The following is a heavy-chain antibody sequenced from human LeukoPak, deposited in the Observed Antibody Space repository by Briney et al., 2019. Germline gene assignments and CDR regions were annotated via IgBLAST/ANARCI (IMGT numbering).Heavy chain of an antibody. Sequence: PGGSLRLSCAASGFTFSSYWMHWVRQAPGRGLVWVSRINSDGSSTSYADSVKGRSTISRDNAKNTLYLQMNSLKTEDTAVYYCTTDRVKMTTVTTRWGQGTLVTVSS. J-gene: IGHJ4*02. V-gene: IGHV3-74*01. CDR2: INSDGSST. CDR3: TTDRVKMTTVTTR. CDR1: GFTFSSYW. D-gene: IGHD4-17*01.